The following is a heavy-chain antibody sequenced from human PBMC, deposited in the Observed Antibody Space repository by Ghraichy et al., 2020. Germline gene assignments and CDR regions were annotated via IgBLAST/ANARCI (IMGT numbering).Heavy chain of an antibody. CDR1: GFTFSIYW. J-gene: IGHJ4*02. CDR2: INQDGSGT. V-gene: IGHV3-7*01. D-gene: IGHD3-10*01. Sequence: GESLNNSCAASGFTFSIYWMTWVRQAPGEGLEWLANINQDGSGTYYVGSVKGRFTISRDNAKSSLYLQMNSLRVEDTAVYYCLTLGQEGYYGSGTHFGYWGQGTLVTVSS. CDR3: LTLGQEGYYGSGTHFGY.